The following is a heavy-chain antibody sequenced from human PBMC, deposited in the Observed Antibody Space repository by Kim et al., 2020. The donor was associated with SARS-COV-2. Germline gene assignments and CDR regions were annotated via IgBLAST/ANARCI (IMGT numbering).Heavy chain of an antibody. D-gene: IGHD5-18*01. V-gene: IGHV3-11*06. CDR3: ARLEYSYGYLIYYGMDV. Sequence: VKGRFTISRDNAKNSLYLQMNSLRAEDTAVYYCARLEYSYGYLIYYGMDVWGPGTTVTVSS. J-gene: IGHJ6*02.